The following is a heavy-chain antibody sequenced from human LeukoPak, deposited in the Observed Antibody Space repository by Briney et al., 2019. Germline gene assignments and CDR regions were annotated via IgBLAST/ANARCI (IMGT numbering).Heavy chain of an antibody. D-gene: IGHD6-6*01. Sequence: PSETLSLTCTASGGSISNYYWSWIRQPPGKGLEWIGYIYCSGSTKYNPSFKSRVTISVDTSKNQFSLRLSAMTAADTAVYYCARDWGVSARPGYMDVWGKGTTVTVSS. CDR2: IYCSGST. J-gene: IGHJ6*03. CDR1: GGSISNYY. CDR3: ARDWGVSARPGYMDV. V-gene: IGHV4-59*01.